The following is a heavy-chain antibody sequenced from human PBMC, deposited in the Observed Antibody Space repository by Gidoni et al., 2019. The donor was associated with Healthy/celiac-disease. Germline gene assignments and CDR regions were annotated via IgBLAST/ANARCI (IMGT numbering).Heavy chain of an antibody. CDR2: ISSSSSYI. Sequence: EVQLVESGGGLVKPGGSLRLSCAASGFTFSSYSMNWVRQAPGKGLEWVASISSSSSYIDYADSVKGRFTISRDNAKNSLYLQMNSLRAEDTAVYYCARDPPYSSGWYSPGDYWGQGTLVTVSS. CDR3: ARDPPYSSGWYSPGDY. J-gene: IGHJ4*02. V-gene: IGHV3-21*01. D-gene: IGHD6-19*01. CDR1: GFTFSSYS.